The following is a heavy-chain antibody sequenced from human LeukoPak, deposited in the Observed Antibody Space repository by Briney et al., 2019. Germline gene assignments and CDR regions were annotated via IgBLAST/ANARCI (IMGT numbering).Heavy chain of an antibody. CDR1: GGSISSSNYY. V-gene: IGHV4-39*01. CDR3: ARLTVVTPGDY. D-gene: IGHD4-23*01. CDR2: IYYSGST. Sequence: SETLSLTCTVSGGSISSSNYYWGWIRQPPGKGLEWIGSIYYSGSTYYNPSLKSRVTISVDTSKNQFSLKLSSVTAADTAVYYCARLTVVTPGDYWGQGTLVTVSS. J-gene: IGHJ4*02.